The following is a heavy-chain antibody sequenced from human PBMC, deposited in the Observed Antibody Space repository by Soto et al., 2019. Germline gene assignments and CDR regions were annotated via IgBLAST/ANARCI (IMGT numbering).Heavy chain of an antibody. J-gene: IGHJ5*02. CDR1: GGSISSYY. D-gene: IGHD7-27*01. V-gene: IGHV4-59*12. CDR2: MYHSGST. CDR3: ARVPGP. Sequence: PSETLSLTCTVSGGSISSYYWSWIRQPPGKGLEWIGYMYHSGSTYYNPSLKSRVTISVDRSKNQFSLKLSSVTAADTAVYYCARVPGPWGQGTLVT.